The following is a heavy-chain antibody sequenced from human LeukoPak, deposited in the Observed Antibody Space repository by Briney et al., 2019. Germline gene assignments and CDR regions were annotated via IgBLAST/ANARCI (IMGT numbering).Heavy chain of an antibody. V-gene: IGHV3-11*04. CDR1: GFTFLSDYY. Sequence: AGGSLRLSCAASGFTFLSDYYMSWIRQAPGKGLEWVSYISSGGYTIHYADSVKGRFTISRDNAKKSLFLQMNSLRAEDTAVYYCARRCSSTSCLQYWGQGTLVTVSS. CDR2: ISSGGYTI. CDR3: ARRCSSTSCLQY. J-gene: IGHJ4*02. D-gene: IGHD2-2*01.